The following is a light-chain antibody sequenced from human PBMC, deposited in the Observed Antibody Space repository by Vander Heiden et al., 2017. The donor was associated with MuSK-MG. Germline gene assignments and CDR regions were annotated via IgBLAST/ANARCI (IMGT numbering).Light chain of an antibody. CDR3: QAGDSSLVV. J-gene: IGLJ2*01. V-gene: IGLV3-1*01. CDR2: QAS. CDR1: QLGDKY. Sequence: ELPQPPSVSVSPGQTARLTCSGDQLGDKYACWYQQKPGQSPVLVIYQASKRPSGIPERFSGSNSVNTATLTIIGAQAMDDADYYCQAGDSSLVVFGGGTKLTVL.